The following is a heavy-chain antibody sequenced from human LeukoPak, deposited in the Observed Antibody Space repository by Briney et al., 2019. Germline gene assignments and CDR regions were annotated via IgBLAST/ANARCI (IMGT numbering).Heavy chain of an antibody. D-gene: IGHD3-22*01. CDR1: GFTFSSYG. J-gene: IGHJ4*02. Sequence: GRSLRLSCAASGFTFSSYGMHWVRQAPGKGLEWVAVISYDGSNKYYADSVKGRFTISRDNSKNTLYLQMNSLRAEDTAVYYCAQGSSGLDYWGQGTLVTVSS. V-gene: IGHV3-30*18. CDR2: ISYDGSNK. CDR3: AQGSSGLDY.